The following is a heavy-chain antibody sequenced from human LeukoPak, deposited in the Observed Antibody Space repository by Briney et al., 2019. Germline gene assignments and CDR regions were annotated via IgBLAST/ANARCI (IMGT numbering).Heavy chain of an antibody. J-gene: IGHJ5*02. CDR3: ARDGGYSYGYGGNWFDP. CDR2: IYTSGST. D-gene: IGHD5-18*01. CDR1: GGSISSGSYY. Sequence: PSQTLSLTCTVSGGSISSGSYYWSWIRQPAGKGLEWIGRIYTSGSTNYNPSLKSRVTISVDTSKNQFSLKLSSVTAADTAVYYCARDGGYSYGYGGNWFDPWGQGTLVTVSS. V-gene: IGHV4-61*02.